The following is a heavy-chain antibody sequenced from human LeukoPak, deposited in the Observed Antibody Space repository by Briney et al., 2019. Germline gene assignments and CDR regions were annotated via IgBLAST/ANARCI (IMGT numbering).Heavy chain of an antibody. J-gene: IGHJ4*02. V-gene: IGHV3-20*04. Sequence: GGSLRLSCAASGFTFDDYGMSWVRQAPGKGLEWVSGINWNGGSAGYADSVKGRFTISRDNAKNSLYLQMNSLRAEDTALYYCARDGGPGISITMVRGVMNYFDYWGQGTLVTVSS. CDR2: INWNGGSA. D-gene: IGHD3-10*01. CDR3: ARDGGPGISITMVRGVMNYFDY. CDR1: GFTFDDYG.